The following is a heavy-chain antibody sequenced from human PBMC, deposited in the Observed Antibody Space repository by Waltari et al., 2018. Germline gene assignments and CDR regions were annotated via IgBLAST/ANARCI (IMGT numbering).Heavy chain of an antibody. CDR1: GFTFSRFW. Sequence: EVELVQSGGGLVQPGGSLRLSCAASGFTFSRFWMQWVRQVPGKGLVCVSRISNDGRTTDYTDAVKGRFTISRDNAKDTLYLRMNSLRAEDTAVYYCARDSSHLPAAFDNWGQGTLVTVSS. CDR3: ARDSSHLPAAFDN. CDR2: ISNDGRTT. D-gene: IGHD2-2*01. V-gene: IGHV3-74*01. J-gene: IGHJ4*02.